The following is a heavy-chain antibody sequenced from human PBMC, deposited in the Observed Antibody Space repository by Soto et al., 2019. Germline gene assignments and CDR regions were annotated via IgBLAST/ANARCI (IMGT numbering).Heavy chain of an antibody. CDR2: IYYSGST. Sequence: PWETLSLTCTVSGGSISSGDYYWSWIRQPPGKGLEWIGYIYYSGSTYYNPSLKSRVTISVDTSKNQFSLKLSSVTAADTAVYYCARDQGDGWPMGPLGMDVLGQGTTVAVSS. D-gene: IGHD2-21*01. J-gene: IGHJ6*02. CDR3: ARDQGDGWPMGPLGMDV. V-gene: IGHV4-30-4*01. CDR1: GGSISSGDYY.